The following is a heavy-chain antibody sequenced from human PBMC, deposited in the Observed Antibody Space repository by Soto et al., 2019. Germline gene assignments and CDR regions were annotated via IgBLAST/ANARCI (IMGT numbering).Heavy chain of an antibody. CDR2: IYHSGST. V-gene: IGHV4-30-2*01. CDR1: GGCISSGGYS. Sequence: TLSLTCAVSGGCISSGGYSWSWIRQPPGKGLEWIGYIYHSGSTYYNPSLKSRVTISVDRSKNQFSLKLSSVTAADTAVYYCARGSMVRGVNRGYYFDYWGQRTLVTVSS. J-gene: IGHJ4*02. D-gene: IGHD3-10*01. CDR3: ARGSMVRGVNRGYYFDY.